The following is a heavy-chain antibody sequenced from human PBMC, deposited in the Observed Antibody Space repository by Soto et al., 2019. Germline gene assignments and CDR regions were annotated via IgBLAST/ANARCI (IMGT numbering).Heavy chain of an antibody. CDR2: ISYDGSNK. J-gene: IGHJ4*02. Sequence: QVQLVESGGGVVQPGRSLRLSCAASGFTFSSYGMHWVRQAPGKGLEWVAVISYDGSNKYYADSVKGRFTISRDNSKNTLYLQMNSLRAEDTAVYYCAKDGPNVLWGQGTLVTVSS. D-gene: IGHD2-8*01. V-gene: IGHV3-30*18. CDR1: GFTFSSYG. CDR3: AKDGPNVL.